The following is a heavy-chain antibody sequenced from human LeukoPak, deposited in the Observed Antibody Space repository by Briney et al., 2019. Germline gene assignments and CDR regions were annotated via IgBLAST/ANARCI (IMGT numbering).Heavy chain of an antibody. J-gene: IGHJ4*02. CDR3: TRSVRRGSIDY. D-gene: IGHD5-12*01. Sequence: ASVNVSCKASGYTFTGYFMHWVRQAPGQGLEWMGWMNPNSGKTGYAQKFQGRVTMTRSTSISTAYMELSSLRSEDTAVYYCTRSVRRGSIDYWGPGTLVTVSS. CDR2: MNPNSGKT. V-gene: IGHV1-8*02. CDR1: GYTFTGYF.